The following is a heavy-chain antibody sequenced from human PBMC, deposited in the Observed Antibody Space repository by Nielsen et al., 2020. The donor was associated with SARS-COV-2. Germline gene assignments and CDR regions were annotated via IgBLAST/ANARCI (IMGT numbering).Heavy chain of an antibody. Sequence: GSLRLSCTVSGGSVSIDFWGWIRQPPGKGLEWLAFINRGQINYTPSLKSRFTISVDTSKNQFSLKLSSVTAADTAVYYCAGEITRNYGMDVWGQGTTVTVSS. J-gene: IGHJ6*02. CDR3: AGEITRNYGMDV. V-gene: IGHV4-4*08. CDR2: INRGQI. D-gene: IGHD1-14*01. CDR1: GGSVSIDF.